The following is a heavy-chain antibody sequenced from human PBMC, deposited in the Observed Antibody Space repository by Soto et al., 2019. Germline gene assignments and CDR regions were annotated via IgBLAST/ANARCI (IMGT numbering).Heavy chain of an antibody. V-gene: IGHV1-69*01. Sequence: QVQLVQSGAEVKKPGSSVKVSCKASGGTFSSYAISWVRQAPGQGLEWMGGIIPIFGTANYAQKFQGRVTITADEPTSTASMELSSLRSEDTAVYYCATRTTVAYYYYYGMDVWGQGTTVTVSS. D-gene: IGHD4-17*01. J-gene: IGHJ6*02. CDR3: ATRTTVAYYYYYGMDV. CDR1: GGTFSSYA. CDR2: IIPIFGTA.